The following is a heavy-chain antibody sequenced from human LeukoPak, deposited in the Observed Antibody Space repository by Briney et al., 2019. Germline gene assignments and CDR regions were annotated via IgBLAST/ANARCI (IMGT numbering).Heavy chain of an antibody. Sequence: ASVKVSCKASGYTFTSYYMHWVRQAPGQGLEWMGIINPSGGSTSYAEKFQGRVTMNRDTSTRTVYMELRSLSTEETAVYYCARERVGRTHPVELLRFLEWSSNGIDHWGQGTLVTVSS. V-gene: IGHV1-46*01. CDR1: GYTFTSYY. D-gene: IGHD3-3*01. CDR2: INPSGGST. J-gene: IGHJ4*02. CDR3: ARERVGRTHPVELLRFLEWSSNGIDH.